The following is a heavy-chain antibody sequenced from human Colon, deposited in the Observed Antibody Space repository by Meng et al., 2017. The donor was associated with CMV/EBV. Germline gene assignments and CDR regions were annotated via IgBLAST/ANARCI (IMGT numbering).Heavy chain of an antibody. J-gene: IGHJ4*02. Sequence: VQVQESGPGLVKPSATLSLTCIFVDVSISGYSWSWIRQPAGKGLEWIGRIDKSGTTHYNPSLKSRVTLSLDTSKDQFSLKLTSVTAADTAVYYCARERSSCTSSTCYGVDSWGQGTLVTVSS. CDR3: ARERSSCTSSTCYGVDS. V-gene: IGHV4-4*07. CDR1: DVSISGYS. CDR2: IDKSGTT. D-gene: IGHD2-2*01.